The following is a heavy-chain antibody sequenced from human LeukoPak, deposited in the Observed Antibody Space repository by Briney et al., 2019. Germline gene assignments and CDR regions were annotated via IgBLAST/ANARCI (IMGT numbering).Heavy chain of an antibody. CDR3: ARVKCTNGVCYFDY. J-gene: IGHJ4*02. CDR2: IYHSGST. V-gene: IGHV4-38-2*01. CDR1: GYSISSGYY. Sequence: SETLSLTCAVSGYSISSGYYWGWIRQPPGKGLEWIGCIYHSGSTYYNPSLKSRVTISVDTSKNQFSLKLSSVTAADTAVYYCARVKCTNGVCYFDYWGQGTLVTVSS. D-gene: IGHD2-8*01.